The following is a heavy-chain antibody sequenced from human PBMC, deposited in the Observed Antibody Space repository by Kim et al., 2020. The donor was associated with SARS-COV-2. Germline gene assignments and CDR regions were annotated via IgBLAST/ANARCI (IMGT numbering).Heavy chain of an antibody. CDR3: VRGMKYYYVVTAPASGFRH. CDR1: GYTFTSYD. V-gene: IGHV1-8*01. Sequence: ASVKVSCKASGYTFTSYDINWVRQATGQGLEWMGWMDPNSGNTGYAQNFQGRVTLPRNTSISPAYMDLRSLRSEDTAVYYCVRGMKYYYVVTAPASGFRHWGQGTLVTVSA. CDR2: MDPNSGNT. D-gene: IGHD3-10*02. J-gene: IGHJ1*01.